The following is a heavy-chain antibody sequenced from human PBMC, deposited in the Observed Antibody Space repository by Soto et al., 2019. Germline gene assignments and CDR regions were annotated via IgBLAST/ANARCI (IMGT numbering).Heavy chain of an antibody. CDR1: GGAFSDYA. D-gene: IGHD2-15*01. CDR2: IMPIFRAP. V-gene: IGHV1-69*12. CDR3: ASWLKGPDIGNYYYGMDV. Sequence: QVQLVQSGAEVKKPGSSVKVSCKASGGAFSDYAFSWVRQAPGQGLEWLGGIMPIFRAPDYAHKFQGRVTITADAFTRTAYMEMNSLRSEDTAVYYCASWLKGPDIGNYYYGMDVWGQGTTVTVS. J-gene: IGHJ6*02.